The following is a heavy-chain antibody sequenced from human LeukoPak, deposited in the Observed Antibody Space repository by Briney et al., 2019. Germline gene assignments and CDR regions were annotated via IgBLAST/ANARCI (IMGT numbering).Heavy chain of an antibody. D-gene: IGHD1-26*01. Sequence: EASVKVSCKASGGTFSSYAISWVGQAPGQGLEWMGGIIPIFGTANYAQKFQGRVTITADESTSTAYMELSSLRSEDTAVYYCARDAGDPVGATLFDYWGQGTLVTVSS. CDR3: ARDAGDPVGATLFDY. CDR2: IIPIFGTA. CDR1: GGTFSSYA. V-gene: IGHV1-69*13. J-gene: IGHJ4*02.